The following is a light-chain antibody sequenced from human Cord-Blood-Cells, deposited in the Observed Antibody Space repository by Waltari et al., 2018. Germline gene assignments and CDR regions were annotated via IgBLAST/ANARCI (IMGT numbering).Light chain of an antibody. Sequence: QSVLTQPPSVSGAPGQRVTIPCTGSSSNLGAGYDVPWYQQLPRTAPKPLIYGNSNRPSGVPDRFSGSKSGTSASLAITGLQAEDEADYYCQSYDSSLSGSWVFGGGTKLTVL. CDR1: SSNLGAGYD. CDR2: GNS. CDR3: QSYDSSLSGSWV. J-gene: IGLJ3*02. V-gene: IGLV1-40*01.